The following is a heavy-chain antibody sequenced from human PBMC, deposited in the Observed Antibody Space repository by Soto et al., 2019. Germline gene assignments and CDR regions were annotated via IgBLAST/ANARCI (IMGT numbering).Heavy chain of an antibody. CDR2: IYWDDSK. D-gene: IGHD3-9*01. V-gene: IGHV2-5*02. CDR3: AHKGPEDWPLDY. J-gene: IGHJ4*02. CDR1: GFSLSTSGVD. Sequence: QITLKESGPTLVRPTQTLALTCALSGFSLSTSGVDVGWIRQPPGKALEWLAVIYWDDSKHYSPSLRSRLTITKDTSKNQVVLTMTNMDPMDTGTYYCAHKGPEDWPLDYWGQGTLVTVSS.